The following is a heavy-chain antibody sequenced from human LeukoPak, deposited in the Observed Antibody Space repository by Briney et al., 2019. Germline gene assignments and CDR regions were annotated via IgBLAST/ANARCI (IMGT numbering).Heavy chain of an antibody. Sequence: SVKVSCKATGGTFSSYAISWVRQAPGQGLGWMGGIIPIFGTANYAQKFQGRVTITADESTSTAYMELSSLRSENTAVYYCARVSYSSGWYMDYWGQGTLVTVSS. D-gene: IGHD6-19*01. J-gene: IGHJ4*02. V-gene: IGHV1-69*01. CDR1: GGTFSSYA. CDR3: ARVSYSSGWYMDY. CDR2: IIPIFGTA.